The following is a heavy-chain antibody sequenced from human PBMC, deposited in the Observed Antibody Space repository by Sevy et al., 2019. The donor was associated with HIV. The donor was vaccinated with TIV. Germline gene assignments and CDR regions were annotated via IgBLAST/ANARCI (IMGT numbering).Heavy chain of an antibody. CDR3: ARALGGIYDYVWGSYRPSYFDY. J-gene: IGHJ4*02. V-gene: IGHV3-11*01. CDR2: ISSSGSTI. D-gene: IGHD3-16*02. CDR1: GFTFSDYY. Sequence: GGSLRLSCAASGFTFSDYYMSWIRQAPGKGLEWVSYISSSGSTIYYADSVKGRFTISRDNAKNSLYLQMNSLRAEDKAVYYCARALGGIYDYVWGSYRPSYFDYWGQGTLVTVSS.